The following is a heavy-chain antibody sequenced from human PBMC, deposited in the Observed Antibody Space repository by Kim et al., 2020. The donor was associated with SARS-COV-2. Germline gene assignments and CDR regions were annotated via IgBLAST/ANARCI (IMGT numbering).Heavy chain of an antibody. J-gene: IGHJ4*02. CDR2: IIPIFGTA. CDR3: AIYSSGGIFYFDY. V-gene: IGHV1-69*13. CDR1: GGTFSSYA. Sequence: SVKVSCKASGGTFSSYAISWVRQAPRQGLEWMGGIIPIFGTANYAQKFQGRVTITADESTSTAYMELSSLRSEDTAVYYCAIYSSGGIFYFDYWGQGTLVTVSS. D-gene: IGHD6-19*01.